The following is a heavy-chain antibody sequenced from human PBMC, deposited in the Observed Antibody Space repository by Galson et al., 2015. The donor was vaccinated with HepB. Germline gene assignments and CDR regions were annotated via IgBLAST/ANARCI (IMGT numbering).Heavy chain of an antibody. CDR1: GFTFSSYA. CDR3: ARKWAPYGYDFWSGYPLDY. D-gene: IGHD3-3*01. Sequence: SLRLSCAASGFTFSSYAMHWVRQAPGKGLEWVAVISYDGSNKYYADSVKGRFTISRDNSKNTLYLQMNSLRAEDTAVYYCARKWAPYGYDFWSGYPLDYWGQGTLVTVSS. J-gene: IGHJ4*02. V-gene: IGHV3-30-3*01. CDR2: ISYDGSNK.